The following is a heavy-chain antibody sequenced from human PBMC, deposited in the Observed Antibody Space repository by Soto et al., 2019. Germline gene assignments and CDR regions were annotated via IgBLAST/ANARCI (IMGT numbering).Heavy chain of an antibody. Sequence: QVQLVESGGGVVQPGRSLRLSCAASGFTFSSYAMHWVRQAPGKGLEWVAVISYDGSNKYYADSVKGRFTISRDNSKNTLYLQMNSLRAEDTAVYYCARGSRELTPSYYYGMDVWGQGTTVTVSS. CDR3: ARGSRELTPSYYYGMDV. D-gene: IGHD1-26*01. CDR1: GFTFSSYA. J-gene: IGHJ6*02. V-gene: IGHV3-30-3*01. CDR2: ISYDGSNK.